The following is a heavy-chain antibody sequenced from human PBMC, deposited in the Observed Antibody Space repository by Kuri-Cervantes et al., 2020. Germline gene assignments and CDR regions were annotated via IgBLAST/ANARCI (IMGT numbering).Heavy chain of an antibody. J-gene: IGHJ4*02. CDR2: ISGSGGST. CDR3: ALGGRFLEWLFDF. D-gene: IGHD3-3*01. CDR1: GFTFSSYA. V-gene: IGHV3-23*01. Sequence: GESLKISCAASGFTFSSYAMSWFRQAPGKGLEWVSAISGSGGSTYYADSVKGRFTISRDNSKNTLYLQMNSLRAEDTAVYDCALGGRFLEWLFDFWGQGTLVTVSS.